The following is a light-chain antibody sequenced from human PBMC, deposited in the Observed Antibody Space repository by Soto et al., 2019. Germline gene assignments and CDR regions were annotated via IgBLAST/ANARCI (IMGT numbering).Light chain of an antibody. CDR2: DAS. CDR1: QSISSW. CDR3: QQYNSDSWT. V-gene: IGKV1-5*01. J-gene: IGKJ1*01. Sequence: DIQITQSPSTLSASVGDRVTITCRATQSISSWLAWYQQKPGKAHKLLIYDASSLESGVPSRFSGSGSRTEFALTISSLQPDDFPTYYCQQYNSDSWTFGQGTKVDIK.